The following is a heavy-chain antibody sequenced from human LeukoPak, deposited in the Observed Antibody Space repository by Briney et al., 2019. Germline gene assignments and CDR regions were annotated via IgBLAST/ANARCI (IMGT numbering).Heavy chain of an antibody. CDR1: GGSISSGGYY. D-gene: IGHD6-13*01. Sequence: SETLPLTCTVSGGSISSGGYYWSWIRQPPGKGLEWIGYIYHSGSTYYNPSLKSRVTISVDRSKNQFSLKLSSVTAADTAVYYCARGGSSGPDYWGQGTLVTVSS. CDR3: ARGGSSGPDY. J-gene: IGHJ4*02. V-gene: IGHV4-30-2*01. CDR2: IYHSGST.